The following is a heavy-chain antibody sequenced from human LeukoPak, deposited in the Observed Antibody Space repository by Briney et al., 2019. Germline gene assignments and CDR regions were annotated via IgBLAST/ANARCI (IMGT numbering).Heavy chain of an antibody. Sequence: GGSLRLSCAASGFTFSSYAMSWVRQAPGKGLEWVSAISGSGGSTYYADPVKGRFTISRDNSKNTLCLQMNSLRAEDTAVYYCAKVANYDILTGYYPSNWFDPWGQGTLVTVSS. CDR3: AKVANYDILTGYYPSNWFDP. CDR1: GFTFSSYA. V-gene: IGHV3-23*01. J-gene: IGHJ5*02. D-gene: IGHD3-9*01. CDR2: ISGSGGST.